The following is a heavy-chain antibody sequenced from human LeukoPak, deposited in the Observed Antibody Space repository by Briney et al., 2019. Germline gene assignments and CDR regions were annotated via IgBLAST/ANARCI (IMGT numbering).Heavy chain of an antibody. D-gene: IGHD3-16*02. Sequence: AGGSLRLSCAASGFTFSSYAMSWVRQAPGKGLEWVSAISGSGGSTYYADSVKGRFTISRDNSKNTLYLQMNSLRAEDTAVYYCAKVNHDGRELSFDYWGQGTLVTVSS. CDR1: GFTFSSYA. V-gene: IGHV3-23*01. CDR2: ISGSGGST. CDR3: AKVNHDGRELSFDY. J-gene: IGHJ4*02.